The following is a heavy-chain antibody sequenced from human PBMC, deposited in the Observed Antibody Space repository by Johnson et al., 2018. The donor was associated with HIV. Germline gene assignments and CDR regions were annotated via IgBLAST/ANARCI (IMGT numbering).Heavy chain of an antibody. J-gene: IGHJ3*02. V-gene: IGHV3-30*18. CDR1: GFTFSSYA. D-gene: IGHD3-16*01. Sequence: QEQLVESGGGVVQPGRSLRLSCAASGFTFSSYAMLWVRQAPGKGLEWVAVISYDGSNKYYADSLRGRFNISRDNPKNTLYLQMNSLRAEDTGVYYCAKPPSMGADAFDIWGQGTMVTVSS. CDR3: AKPPSMGADAFDI. CDR2: ISYDGSNK.